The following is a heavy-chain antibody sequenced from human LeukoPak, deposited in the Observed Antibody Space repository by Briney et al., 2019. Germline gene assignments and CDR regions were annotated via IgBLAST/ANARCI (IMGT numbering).Heavy chain of an antibody. CDR3: AREGYSSDCFDY. CDR2: IIYRNTTT. V-gene: IGHV3-48*01. CDR1: GFTFSSYS. J-gene: IGHJ4*02. Sequence: GGSLRLSCAASGFTFSSYSMNWVRQAPGKGLEWIAHIIYRNTTTYYADSVKGRFTISRDNAKNSLYLQMSSLRAEDTAVYYCAREGYSSDCFDYWGKGTLVTVSS. D-gene: IGHD6-19*01.